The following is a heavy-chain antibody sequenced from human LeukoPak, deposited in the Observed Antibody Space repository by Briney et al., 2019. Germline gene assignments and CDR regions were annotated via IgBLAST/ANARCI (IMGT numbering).Heavy chain of an antibody. J-gene: IGHJ4*01. V-gene: IGHV4-34*01. D-gene: IGHD3-22*01. CDR1: GGSFSGYY. Sequence: SETLSLTCAVYGGSFSGYYWSWIRQSPGKGLEWIGEINHSGSTNYNPSLKSRVTISVDTSKNQFSLKMTSVTAADTAVYYCARDASYYYDSSGSPPFDFWGHGTLVTVSS. CDR3: ARDASYYYDSSGSPPFDF. CDR2: INHSGST.